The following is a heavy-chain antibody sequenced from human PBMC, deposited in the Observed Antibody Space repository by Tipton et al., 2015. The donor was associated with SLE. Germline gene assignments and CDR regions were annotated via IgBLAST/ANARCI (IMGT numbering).Heavy chain of an antibody. D-gene: IGHD6-13*01. Sequence: QSGPEVKKPGESLKISCKGSGYSFTSYWIGWVRQIPGKGLEWMGIIYPADSDTRYSPSFQGQVTISVDRSIDTAYLQWRSLKASDTAMYYCARRGAAAGDYWGQGTLVTVSS. J-gene: IGHJ4*02. CDR1: GYSFTSYW. CDR3: ARRGAAAGDY. V-gene: IGHV5-51*03. CDR2: IYPADSDT.